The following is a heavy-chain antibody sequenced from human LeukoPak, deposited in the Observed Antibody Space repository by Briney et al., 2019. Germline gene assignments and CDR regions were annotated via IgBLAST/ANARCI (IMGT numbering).Heavy chain of an antibody. CDR3: ARAPRGAKSMIDY. J-gene: IGHJ4*02. D-gene: IGHD2/OR15-2a*01. V-gene: IGHV3-21*01. Sequence: GGPLRLSCAASGFTFSSYSMNWVRQAPGKGLEWVSSISSSSSYIYYADSVKGRFTISRDNAKNSLYLQMNSLRAEDTAVYYCARAPRGAKSMIDYWGQGTLVTVSS. CDR2: ISSSSSYI. CDR1: GFTFSSYS.